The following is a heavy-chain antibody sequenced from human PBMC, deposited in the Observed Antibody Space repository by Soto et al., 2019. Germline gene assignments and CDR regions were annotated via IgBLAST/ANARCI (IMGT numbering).Heavy chain of an antibody. CDR3: ARDSYARSAQLNYDYLYYFDY. D-gene: IGHD3-16*01. CDR2: TYYRSKWYN. CDR1: GDSVSSNSAA. J-gene: IGHJ4*02. V-gene: IGHV6-1*01. Sequence: PSQTLSLTCAVSGDSVSSNSAAWNWIRQSPSSGLEWLGRTYYRSKWYNDYAVSVKSRITINPDTSKNQFSLQLSSLRPEDTAVYYCARDSYARSAQLNYDYLYYFDYWGQGTLVTVSS.